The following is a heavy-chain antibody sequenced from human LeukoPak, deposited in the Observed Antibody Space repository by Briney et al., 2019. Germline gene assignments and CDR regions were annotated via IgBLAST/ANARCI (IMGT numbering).Heavy chain of an antibody. J-gene: IGHJ4*02. Sequence: SETLSLTCTVSGVSISSSSYYWGWLRQPPGKGLEWIGSIYYSGSTYYNPSLKSRITISVAPSKNQFSLKLSSVTAADTAVYYCVRRNVVYYDSSGSFDYWGQGTLVTVSS. V-gene: IGHV4-39*01. CDR2: IYYSGST. CDR3: VRRNVVYYDSSGSFDY. CDR1: GVSISSSSYY. D-gene: IGHD3-22*01.